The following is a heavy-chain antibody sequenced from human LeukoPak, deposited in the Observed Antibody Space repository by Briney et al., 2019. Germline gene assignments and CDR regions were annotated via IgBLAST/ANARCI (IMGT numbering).Heavy chain of an antibody. V-gene: IGHV3-74*01. J-gene: IGHJ4*02. CDR3: ARGRGGSYHY. CDR2: INTDGSTT. Sequence: GGSLRLSCAASGFTFSISCGYYYAMSWVRQAPGKGLEWVSRINTDGSTTTYADSVKGRFIISRDNAKNTLYLQMNSLRVEDAAVYYCARGRGGSYHYWGQGTLVTVSS. D-gene: IGHD1-26*01. CDR1: GFTFSISC.